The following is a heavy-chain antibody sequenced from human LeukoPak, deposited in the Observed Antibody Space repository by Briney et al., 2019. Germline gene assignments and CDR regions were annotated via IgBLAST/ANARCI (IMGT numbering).Heavy chain of an antibody. J-gene: IGHJ6*02. CDR1: GGSISSYY. Sequence: PSETLSLTCTVSGGSISSYYWSWIRQPPGKGLEWIGYIYYSGSTNYNPSLKSRVTISVDTSKNQFSLKLSSVTAADTAVYYCARDNDSSGMDVWGQGNTATVSS. D-gene: IGHD3-22*01. CDR3: ARDNDSSGMDV. V-gene: IGHV4-59*01. CDR2: IYYSGST.